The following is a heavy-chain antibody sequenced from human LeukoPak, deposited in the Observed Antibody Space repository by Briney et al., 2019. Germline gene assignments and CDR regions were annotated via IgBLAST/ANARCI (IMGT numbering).Heavy chain of an antibody. J-gene: IGHJ6*02. Sequence: APVKVSCKASGYTFTSYDINWVRRATGQGLEWMGWMNPNSGNTGYAQKFQGRVTMTRNTSISTAYMELSSLRSEDTAVYYCARGRFYCSSTSCYLGWYYYYYGMDVWGQGTTVTVSS. D-gene: IGHD2-2*01. CDR3: ARGRFYCSSTSCYLGWYYYYYGMDV. CDR1: GYTFTSYD. CDR2: MNPNSGNT. V-gene: IGHV1-8*01.